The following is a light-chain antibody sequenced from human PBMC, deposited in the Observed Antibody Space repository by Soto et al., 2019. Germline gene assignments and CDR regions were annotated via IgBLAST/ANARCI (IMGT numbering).Light chain of an antibody. J-gene: IGKJ4*01. V-gene: IGKV3D-20*02. CDR1: HIVISSY. Sequence: IVLTDAPATLSLSPGERATLSCWASHIVISSYLAWYQQKPGLAPRLLIYDASSRATGIPDRFSGSGSGTDFTLTISSLEPEDFAVYYCQHRSNWPRLTFGGGTKVDI. CDR2: DAS. CDR3: QHRSNWPRLT.